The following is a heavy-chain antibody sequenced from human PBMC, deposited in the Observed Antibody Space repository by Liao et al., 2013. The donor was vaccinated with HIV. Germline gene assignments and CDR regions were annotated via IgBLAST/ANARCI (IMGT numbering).Heavy chain of an antibody. V-gene: IGHV4-34*01. Sequence: QVQLQQWGAGLLKPSETLSLTCAVYGGSFRGYYWSWVRQPTGKGLEWIGEINQSGSTNYSPSLKSRVTISVDTSKNQFSLKLYSVTAADTAVYFCARVQYDFWSRYHSIYFDYWGQGTLVTVSS. D-gene: IGHD3-3*01. J-gene: IGHJ4*02. CDR1: GGSFRGYY. CDR3: ARVQYDFWSRYHSIYFDY. CDR2: INQSGST.